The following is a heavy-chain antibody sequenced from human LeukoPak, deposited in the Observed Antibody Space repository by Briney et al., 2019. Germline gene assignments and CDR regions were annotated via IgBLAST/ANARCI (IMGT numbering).Heavy chain of an antibody. CDR2: IYYSGST. V-gene: IGHV4-59*01. D-gene: IGHD5-12*01. CDR3: ATSLGYSGYDCIFDY. Sequence: SETLSLTCTVSGGFISSYYWSWIRQPPGKGLEWIGYIYYSGSTNYNPSLKCRVTISVDTSKNQFSLKLSSVTAADTAVYYCATSLGYSGYDCIFDYWGQGTLVTVSS. CDR1: GGFISSYY. J-gene: IGHJ4*02.